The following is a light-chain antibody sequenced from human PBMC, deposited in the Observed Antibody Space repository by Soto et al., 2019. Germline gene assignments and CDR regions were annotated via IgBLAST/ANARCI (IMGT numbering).Light chain of an antibody. Sequence: QSVLTQPPSASGAPGPRVTISCTRSSSNIGAGYDVHWYQPLPGPAPKLLIDANSNRPSGVPDRFSGSKSGISASLAITGLQAGDEADYYCQSYDSSLSALFGGGTKLTVL. J-gene: IGLJ3*02. CDR1: SSNIGAGYD. CDR2: ANS. V-gene: IGLV1-40*01. CDR3: QSYDSSLSAL.